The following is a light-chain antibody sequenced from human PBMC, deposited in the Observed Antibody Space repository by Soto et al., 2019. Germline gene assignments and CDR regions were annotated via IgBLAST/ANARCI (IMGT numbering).Light chain of an antibody. CDR3: QQYYSYPLT. Sequence: AIRMTQSPSSFSASTGDRVTITCRASQGSSSNLAWYQQKPGQAPKLLIYDASTLQSGVPSRLSGSGSGTDFTLTISCLQAEDFATYYCQQYYSYPLTFGGGTKVELK. CDR2: DAS. J-gene: IGKJ4*01. V-gene: IGKV1-8*01. CDR1: QGSSSN.